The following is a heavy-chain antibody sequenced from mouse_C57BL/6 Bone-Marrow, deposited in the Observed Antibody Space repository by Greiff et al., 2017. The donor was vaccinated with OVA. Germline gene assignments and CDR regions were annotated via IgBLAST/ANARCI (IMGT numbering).Heavy chain of an antibody. Sequence: QVQLKESGAELVRPGTSVKVSCKASGYAFTNYLIEWVKQRPGQGLEWIGVINPGSGGTNYNEKFKGKATLNADKYSSTAYMQISSLTSADSAVYVWARAAWFAYWGQGTLVTVSA. CDR2: INPGSGGT. V-gene: IGHV1-54*01. J-gene: IGHJ3*01. CDR3: ARAAWFAY. CDR1: GYAFTNYL.